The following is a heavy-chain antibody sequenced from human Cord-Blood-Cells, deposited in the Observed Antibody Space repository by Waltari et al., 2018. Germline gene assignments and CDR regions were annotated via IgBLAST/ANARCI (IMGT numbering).Heavy chain of an antibody. J-gene: IGHJ2*01. CDR3: ARICVGGNCDL. Sequence: QVQLVQSGAEVKKPGASVKVSCKASGYTFTGYYMHWVRQAPGQGLEWMVWINPNGGGTNYAQKFQGRVTRTRDTSISTAYMELSRLRSDDTAVYYCARICVGGNCDLWGRGTLVTVSS. V-gene: IGHV1-2*02. CDR2: INPNGGGT. CDR1: GYTFTGYY. D-gene: IGHD2-15*01.